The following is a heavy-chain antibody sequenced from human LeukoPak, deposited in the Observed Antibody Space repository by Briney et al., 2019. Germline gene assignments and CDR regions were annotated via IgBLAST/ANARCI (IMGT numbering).Heavy chain of an antibody. D-gene: IGHD5-18*01. Sequence: PSETLSLTCTVSGGSISSYYWSWIQQPPGKGLEWIGYIYYSGSTNYNPSLKSRVTISVDTSKNQFSLKLSSVTAADTAVYYCARVGYSYGYLAFDIWGQGTMVTVSS. V-gene: IGHV4-59*01. J-gene: IGHJ3*02. CDR3: ARVGYSYGYLAFDI. CDR1: GGSISSYY. CDR2: IYYSGST.